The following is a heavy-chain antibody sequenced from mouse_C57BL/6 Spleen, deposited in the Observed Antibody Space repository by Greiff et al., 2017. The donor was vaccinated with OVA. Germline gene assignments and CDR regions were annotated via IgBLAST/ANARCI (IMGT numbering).Heavy chain of an antibody. CDR3: ARGDYSAYYAMDY. CDR2: INPNNGGT. Sequence: EVQLQQSGPELVKPGASVKISCKASGYTFTDYYMNWVKQSHGKSLEWIGDINPNNGGTSYNQKFKGKATLTVDKSSSTAYMELRSLTSEDSAVYYCARGDYSAYYAMDYWGQGTSVTVSS. V-gene: IGHV1-26*01. CDR1: GYTFTDYY. J-gene: IGHJ4*01. D-gene: IGHD2-12*01.